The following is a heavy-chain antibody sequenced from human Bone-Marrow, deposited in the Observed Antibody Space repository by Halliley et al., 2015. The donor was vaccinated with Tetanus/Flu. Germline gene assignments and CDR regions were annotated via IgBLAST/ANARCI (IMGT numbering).Heavy chain of an antibody. V-gene: IGHV4-4*02. CDR2: IHHSGSP. Sequence: KGRGWFGEIHHSGSPTYSPSLKSRVPMSVDKSKNKFSLKMISVTAADTAAYYCASFNYSVYALDVWGQGTTVTVSS. J-gene: IGHJ6*02. CDR3: ASFNYSVYALDV.